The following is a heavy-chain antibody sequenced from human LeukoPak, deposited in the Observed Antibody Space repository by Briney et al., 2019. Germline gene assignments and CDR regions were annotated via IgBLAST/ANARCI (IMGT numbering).Heavy chain of an antibody. D-gene: IGHD2-2*01. CDR3: ARASEDCSSTSCYVFDY. CDR1: GDSVSSNSAA. J-gene: IGHJ4*02. V-gene: IGHV6-1*01. Sequence: SQTLSLTRAISGDSVSSNSAAWNWIRQSPSRGLEWLGRTYYRSKWYNDYAVSVKSRITINPDTSKNQFSLQLNSVTPEDTAVYYCARASEDCSSTSCYVFDYWGQGTLVTVSS. CDR2: TYYRSKWYN.